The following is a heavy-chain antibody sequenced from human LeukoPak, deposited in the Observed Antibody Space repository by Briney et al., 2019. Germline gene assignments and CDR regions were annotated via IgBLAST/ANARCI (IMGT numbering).Heavy chain of an antibody. CDR3: ANGRSFSYYYYMDV. CDR2: ISGSGGST. V-gene: IGHV3-23*01. J-gene: IGHJ6*03. D-gene: IGHD3/OR15-3a*01. Sequence: GGSLRLSCAASGFTFSSYAMSWVRQAPGKGLEWVSAISGSGGSTYYADSVKGRFTISRDNSKNTLYLQMNSLRAEDTAVYYCANGRSFSYYYYMDVWGKGTTVTVSS. CDR1: GFTFSSYA.